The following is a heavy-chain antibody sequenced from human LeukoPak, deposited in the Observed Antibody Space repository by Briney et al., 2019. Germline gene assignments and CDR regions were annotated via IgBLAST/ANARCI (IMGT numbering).Heavy chain of an antibody. V-gene: IGHV3-11*01. CDR3: ARGGFSYYYYMDV. Sequence: PGGSLRLSCAASGFTFSDYYMSWIRRAPGKGLEWVSYISSSGSTIYYADSVKGRFTISRDNAKNSLYLQMNSLRAEDTAMYYCARGGFSYYYYMDVWGKGTTVTVSS. CDR1: GFTFSDYY. J-gene: IGHJ6*03. CDR2: ISSSGSTI.